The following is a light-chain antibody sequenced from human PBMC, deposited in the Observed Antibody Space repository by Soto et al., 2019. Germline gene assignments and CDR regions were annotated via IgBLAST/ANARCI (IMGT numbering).Light chain of an antibody. J-gene: IGKJ1*01. CDR3: QQYKSYPRT. CDR1: RSISTW. CDR2: RAS. V-gene: IGKV1-5*03. Sequence: VHLGQSPSTLYASVGDSVTITCRASRSISTWLAWFQQKPGKAPKFLIYRASSLESGIPSRFSGSGSGTEFTLTISSLQPDDFATYYCQQYKSYPRTFGQGTKADI.